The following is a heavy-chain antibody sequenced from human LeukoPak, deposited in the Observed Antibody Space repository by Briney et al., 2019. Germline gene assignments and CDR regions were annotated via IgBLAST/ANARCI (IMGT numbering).Heavy chain of an antibody. V-gene: IGHV5-51*01. J-gene: IGHJ4*02. D-gene: IGHD3-22*01. Sequence: GESLKISCKGSGYSFTSYWIGWVRQMPGKGLEWMGITYPGDSDTTYSPAFQGQVTVSADKPISTPYLQWSSLKASDTAMYYCARHLDDSSGHVDYWGQGTLVTVSS. CDR3: ARHLDDSSGHVDY. CDR1: GYSFTSYW. CDR2: TYPGDSDT.